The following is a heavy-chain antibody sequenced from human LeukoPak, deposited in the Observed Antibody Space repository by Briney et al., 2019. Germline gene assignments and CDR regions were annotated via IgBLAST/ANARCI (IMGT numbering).Heavy chain of an antibody. Sequence: PSETLSLTCTVSGGSISSGGYYWSWIRQHPGKGLEWIGYIYYSGSTYYNPSLKSRVTISVDMSKNQFSLKLSSVTAADTAVYYCAREYGGSYYIVYWGQGALVTVSS. J-gene: IGHJ4*02. D-gene: IGHD1-26*01. V-gene: IGHV4-31*03. CDR3: AREYGGSYYIVY. CDR1: GGSISSGGYY. CDR2: IYYSGST.